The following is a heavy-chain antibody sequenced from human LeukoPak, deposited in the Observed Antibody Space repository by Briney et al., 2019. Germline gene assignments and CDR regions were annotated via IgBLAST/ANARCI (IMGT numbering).Heavy chain of an antibody. CDR3: AKDMYSSCWYYFDY. V-gene: IGHV3-9*03. J-gene: IGHJ4*02. D-gene: IGHD6-19*01. CDR2: ISWNSGSI. CDR1: GFTFDDYA. Sequence: GGSLRLSCAASGFTFDDYAMHWVRQAPGKGLEWVSGISWNSGSIGYADSVKGRFTISRDNAKNSLYLQMNSLRAEDMALYYCAKDMYSSCWYYFDYWGQGTLVTVSS.